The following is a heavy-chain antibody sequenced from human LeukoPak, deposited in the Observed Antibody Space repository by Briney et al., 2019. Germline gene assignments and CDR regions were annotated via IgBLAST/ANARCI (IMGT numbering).Heavy chain of an antibody. D-gene: IGHD1-7*01. Sequence: SETLSLTCAVYGGSFSDYHWSWSRQPPGKGLEWIGEINHSGSTNYNPSLKSRVTISVDTSKNQFSLKVSSVTAADTAVYYCARGNYDYYDHWGQGTLVTVSS. CDR2: INHSGST. V-gene: IGHV4-34*01. CDR3: ARGNYDYYDH. J-gene: IGHJ4*02. CDR1: GGSFSDYH.